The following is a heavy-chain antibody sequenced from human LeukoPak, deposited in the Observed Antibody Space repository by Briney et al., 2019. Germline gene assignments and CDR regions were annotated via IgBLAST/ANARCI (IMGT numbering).Heavy chain of an antibody. J-gene: IGHJ4*02. CDR3: VLSGYNKILAWGY. CDR2: ISLSGATT. Sequence: GGSLRLSCAASGFTVSSNYMSWVRQAPGEGLEWVSSISLSGATTYYADSVKGRFTISRDNSKNTLYLQMNTLRAEDTALYYCVLSGYNKILAWGYWGQGTLVTVSS. CDR1: GFTVSSNY. V-gene: IGHV3-23*01. D-gene: IGHD5-18*01.